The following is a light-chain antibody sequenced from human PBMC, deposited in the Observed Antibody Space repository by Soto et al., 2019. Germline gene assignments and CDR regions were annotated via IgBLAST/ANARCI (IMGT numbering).Light chain of an antibody. CDR1: QSVSTY. V-gene: IGKV3-11*01. CDR2: DAS. J-gene: IGKJ5*01. CDR3: QQRSDWPPIT. Sequence: EVVLTQSPDTLSLSPGDRATLSCRASQSVSTYLAWYQQKPGQAPRLLIYDASNRATGIPARFSGSGSGTDCTLTISSLEPEDFAVYYCQQRSDWPPITFGQGTRLDI.